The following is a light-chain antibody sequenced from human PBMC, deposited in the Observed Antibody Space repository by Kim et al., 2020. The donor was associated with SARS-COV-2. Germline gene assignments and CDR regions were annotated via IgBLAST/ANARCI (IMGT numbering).Light chain of an antibody. CDR1: RDIFTD. CDR2: AAS. Sequence: DIQMTQSPSSLSASVGDRVTIPCRASRDIFTDVAWFQHNPGKAPKPLIYAASILQSGVPSRFSGSGSGTDFSLTISSLQPEDFATYYCQQYSSVPYTFGGGTKLDIK. CDR3: QQYSSVPYT. J-gene: IGKJ4*01. V-gene: IGKV1-16*01.